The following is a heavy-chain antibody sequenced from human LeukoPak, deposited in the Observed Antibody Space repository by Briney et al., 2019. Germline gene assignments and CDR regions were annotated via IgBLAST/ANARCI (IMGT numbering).Heavy chain of an antibody. J-gene: IGHJ4*02. CDR2: INTFNGDT. Sequence: ASVKVSCKTSGYTFTNYAISWVRQAPGQGLEWKGWINTFNGDTNYAQKFQDRVTMTKDTSTGTVFMELKSLRPDDTAVYFCSRVGKRIVGAMYYFDSWGQGTLVTVSA. D-gene: IGHD1-26*01. CDR3: SRVGKRIVGAMYYFDS. V-gene: IGHV1-18*01. CDR1: GYTFTNYA.